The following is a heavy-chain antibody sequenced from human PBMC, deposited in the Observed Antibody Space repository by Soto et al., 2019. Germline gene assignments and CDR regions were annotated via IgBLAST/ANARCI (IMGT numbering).Heavy chain of an antibody. J-gene: IGHJ4*02. Sequence: QITLNESGPTQVKPRQTLTLTCTFSGFSLTTSGVGVGWIRQSPGKAPEWLALIYWDDDKRYSPSLNSRLTITKDTSKNQVVLTRAELDPADTATYYCAHRVLRTVFGLVTTTAIYFDFWGQGTPVAVSS. CDR3: AHRVLRTVFGLVTTTAIYFDF. V-gene: IGHV2-5*02. CDR1: GFSLTTSGVG. D-gene: IGHD3-3*01. CDR2: IYWDDDK.